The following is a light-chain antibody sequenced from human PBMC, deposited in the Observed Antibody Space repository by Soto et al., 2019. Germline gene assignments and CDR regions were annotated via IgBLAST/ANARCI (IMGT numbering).Light chain of an antibody. Sequence: QSALTQPPSASGSPGQSVTISCTGTSDDVGAYNYVSWYHQHPGKAPKLMLYEVTKRPSGVPDRFSGSKSGNTASLTVSGLQAEDEADYYCTSFGISNNVFGTGTKLTVL. V-gene: IGLV2-8*01. J-gene: IGLJ1*01. CDR1: SDDVGAYNY. CDR2: EVT. CDR3: TSFGISNNV.